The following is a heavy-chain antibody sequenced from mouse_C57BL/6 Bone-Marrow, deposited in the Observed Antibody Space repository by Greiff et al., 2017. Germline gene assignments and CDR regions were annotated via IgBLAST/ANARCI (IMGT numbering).Heavy chain of an antibody. D-gene: IGHD2-10*01. CDR1: GYSITSDY. Sequence: EVKLMESGPGLAKPSQTLSLTCSVTGYSITSDYWNWIRKFPGNKLEYMGYISYSGSTYYNPSLTSRISITRDTPTNKYYLQLNSVTTEDTAAYYCARYTYYGNYDAMDYWGQGTSGTVSS. J-gene: IGHJ4*01. CDR2: ISYSGST. V-gene: IGHV3-8*01. CDR3: ARYTYYGNYDAMDY.